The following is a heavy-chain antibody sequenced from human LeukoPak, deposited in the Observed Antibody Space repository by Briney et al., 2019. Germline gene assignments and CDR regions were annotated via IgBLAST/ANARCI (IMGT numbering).Heavy chain of an antibody. J-gene: IGHJ3*02. V-gene: IGHV3-23*01. CDR1: GFTFSSYA. D-gene: IGHD1-1*01. Sequence: GGSLRLSCAASGFTFSSYAMSWVRQAPGKGLEWVSAISGSGGSTYYADSVKGRFTISRDNSKNTLYLQMNSLRAEDAAVYYCAKALEPSVDAFDIWGQGTMVTVSS. CDR2: ISGSGGST. CDR3: AKALEPSVDAFDI.